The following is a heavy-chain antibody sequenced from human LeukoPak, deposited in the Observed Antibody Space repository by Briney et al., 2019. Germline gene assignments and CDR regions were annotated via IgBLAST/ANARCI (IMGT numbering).Heavy chain of an antibody. V-gene: IGHV3-53*01. CDR3: ARDAVVAGTGYYYYYGMDV. D-gene: IGHD6-19*01. CDR2: IYSGGST. Sequence: GGSLRLSCAASGFTVSSNYMSWVRQAPGKGLEWVSVIYSGGSTYYAASVKGRFTISRDNSKNTLYLQMNSLRAEDTAVYYCARDAVVAGTGYYYYYGMDVWGQGTTVTVSS. J-gene: IGHJ6*02. CDR1: GFTVSSNY.